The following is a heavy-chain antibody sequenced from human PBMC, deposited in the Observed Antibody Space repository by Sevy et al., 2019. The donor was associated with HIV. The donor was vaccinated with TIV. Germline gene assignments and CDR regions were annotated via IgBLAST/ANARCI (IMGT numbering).Heavy chain of an antibody. V-gene: IGHV1-69*06. J-gene: IGHJ4*02. CDR3: ARVEPPNRDFGH. CDR1: GGTFSSYA. CDR2: IIPIFGTA. Sequence: ASVKVSCKASGGTFSSYAISWVRQAPGQGLEWMGGIIPIFGTANYAQKFQGRVTITADKSTSTAYRELGSLRSEDTAVYYCARVEPPNRDFGHWGQGTLVTVSS. D-gene: IGHD3-16*01.